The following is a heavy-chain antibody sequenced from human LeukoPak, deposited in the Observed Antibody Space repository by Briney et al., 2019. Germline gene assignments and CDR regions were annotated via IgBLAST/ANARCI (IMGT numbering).Heavy chain of an antibody. CDR3: ATAPGGYYDSVTGYYNTQIDY. CDR2: IKDDGSES. Sequence: GGSLRLSCAASVFTFSYYWMSWAHQAPGEGLEWVATIKDDGSESYYVDSVKGRFTISRDNAKKSLYLQMNSMRAEDTAVYYCATAPGGYYDSVTGYYNTQIDYWGQGALVTVSS. V-gene: IGHV3-7*01. J-gene: IGHJ4*02. CDR1: VFTFSYYW. D-gene: IGHD3-9*01.